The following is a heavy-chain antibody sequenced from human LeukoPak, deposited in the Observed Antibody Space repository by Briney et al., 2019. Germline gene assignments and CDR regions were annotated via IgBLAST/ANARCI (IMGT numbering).Heavy chain of an antibody. CDR1: GFTFSDYY. J-gene: IGHJ4*02. Sequence: GGSPRLSCAASGFTFSDYYMSWIRQAPGKGLEWVSYISSSGSTIYYADSVKGRFTISRDNAKNSLYLQMNSLRAEDTAVYYCAKVGPRLQYYFDYWGQGTLSPSPQ. D-gene: IGHD1-14*01. CDR2: ISSSGSTI. V-gene: IGHV3-11*04. CDR3: AKVGPRLQYYFDY.